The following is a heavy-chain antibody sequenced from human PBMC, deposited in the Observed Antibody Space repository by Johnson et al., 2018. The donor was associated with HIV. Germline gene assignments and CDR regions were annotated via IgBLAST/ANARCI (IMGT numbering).Heavy chain of an antibody. J-gene: IGHJ3*02. Sequence: QVQLVESGGGLVQPGGSLRLSCAASGFTFSSYAMHWVRQAPGKGLEWVAVISYDGSNKYYADSVKGRFTISRDNSKNTLYLQMNSLRAEDTAVYYCARDKGNYDILTGYYNVGAFDIWGQGTMVTVSS. CDR3: ARDKGNYDILTGYYNVGAFDI. V-gene: IGHV3-30-3*01. CDR2: ISYDGSNK. CDR1: GFTFSSYA. D-gene: IGHD3-9*01.